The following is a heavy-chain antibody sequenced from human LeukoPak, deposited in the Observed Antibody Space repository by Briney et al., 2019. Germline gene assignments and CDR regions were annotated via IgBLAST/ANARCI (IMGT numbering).Heavy chain of an antibody. CDR1: GGSISSSSYY. V-gene: IGHV4-39*01. CDR3: ARHFPGVAVAGYYFDY. J-gene: IGHJ4*02. CDR2: IYYSGST. Sequence: SETLSLTCTVSGGSISSSSYYWGWIRQPPGKGLEWIGSIYYSGSTYYNPSLKSRVTISVDTSKNQFSLKLSSVTATDTAVYYCARHFPGVAVAGYYFDYWGQGTLVTVSS. D-gene: IGHD6-19*01.